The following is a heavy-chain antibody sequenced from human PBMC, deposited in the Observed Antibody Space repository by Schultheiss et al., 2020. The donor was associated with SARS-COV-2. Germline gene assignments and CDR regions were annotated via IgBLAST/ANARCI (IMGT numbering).Heavy chain of an antibody. D-gene: IGHD3-22*01. CDR1: GGSFSGYY. V-gene: IGHV4-34*01. CDR3: ARGESYDSSGYYDDY. J-gene: IGHJ4*02. CDR2: INHSGST. Sequence: SETLSLTCAVYGGSFSGYYWSRIRQPPGKGLEWIGEINHSGSTYYNPSLKSRVTISVDTSKNQFSLKLSSVTAADTAVYYCARGESYDSSGYYDDYWGQGTLVTVSS.